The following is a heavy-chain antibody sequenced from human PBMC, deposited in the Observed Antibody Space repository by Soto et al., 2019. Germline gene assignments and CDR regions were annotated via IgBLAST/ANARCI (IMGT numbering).Heavy chain of an antibody. CDR3: ARAHDRAYYYYGMDV. CDR2: IYYSGST. CDR1: GGSISSGDYY. D-gene: IGHD1-1*01. J-gene: IGHJ6*02. V-gene: IGHV4-30-4*01. Sequence: QVQLQESGPGLVKPSQTLSLTCTVSGGSISSGDYYWSWIRQPPGKGLEWIGYIYYSGSTYYNPSLKSRVTISVDTSKNQFSLKLSSVTAADTAVYYCARAHDRAYYYYGMDVWGQGTTVTVSS.